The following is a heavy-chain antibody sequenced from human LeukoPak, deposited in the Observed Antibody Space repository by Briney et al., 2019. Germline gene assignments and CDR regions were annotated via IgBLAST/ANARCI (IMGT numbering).Heavy chain of an antibody. Sequence: SETLSLTCTVSGGSISSYYWSWIRQPPGKGPEWIGYIYYSGSTNYNPSLKSRVTISVDTSKNQFSLKLSSVTAADTAVYYCARVSHYYDSSGYYLRGFDPWGQGTLVTVSS. CDR2: IYYSGST. CDR1: GGSISSYY. CDR3: ARVSHYYDSSGYYLRGFDP. J-gene: IGHJ5*02. D-gene: IGHD3-22*01. V-gene: IGHV4-59*01.